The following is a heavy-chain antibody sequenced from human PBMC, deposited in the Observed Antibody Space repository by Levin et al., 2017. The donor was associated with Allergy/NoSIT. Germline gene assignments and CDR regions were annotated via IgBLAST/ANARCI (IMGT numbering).Heavy chain of an antibody. Sequence: SQTLSLTCAVYGGSFSGYYWSWIRQPPGKGLEWIGEINHSGSTNYNPSLKSRVTISVDTSKNQFSLKLSSVTAADTAVYYCARAQRWLQWDGFDYWGQGTLVTVSS. CDR3: ARAQRWLQWDGFDY. V-gene: IGHV4-34*01. D-gene: IGHD5-24*01. CDR1: GGSFSGYY. CDR2: INHSGST. J-gene: IGHJ4*02.